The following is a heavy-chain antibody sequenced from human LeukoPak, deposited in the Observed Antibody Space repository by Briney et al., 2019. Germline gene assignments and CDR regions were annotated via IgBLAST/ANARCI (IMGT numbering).Heavy chain of an antibody. CDR2: IKQDGSEK. CDR3: ARDGYCTNGVCYTGYFDY. CDR1: GFTFSSYW. D-gene: IGHD2-8*01. Sequence: GGSLRLSCAASGFTFSSYWVSWVRQAPGKGLEWVANIKQDGSEKYYVDSVKGRFTISRDNAKNSLYLQMNSLRAEDTAVYYCARDGYCTNGVCYTGYFDYWGQGTLVTVSS. V-gene: IGHV3-7*01. J-gene: IGHJ4*02.